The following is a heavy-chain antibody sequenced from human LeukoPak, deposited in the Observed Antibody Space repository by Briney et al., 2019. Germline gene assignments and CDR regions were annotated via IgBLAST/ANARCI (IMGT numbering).Heavy chain of an antibody. Sequence: ASVKVSCKASGYTFTGYYMHWVRQAPGQGLEWMGWINPNSGGTNYAQKFQGRVTMTGDTSISTAYMEPSSLRSDDTAVYYCARLYSGYGNYYYYMDVWGKGTTVTVSS. V-gene: IGHV1-2*02. CDR1: GYTFTGYY. CDR3: ARLYSGYGNYYYYMDV. J-gene: IGHJ6*03. D-gene: IGHD5-12*01. CDR2: INPNSGGT.